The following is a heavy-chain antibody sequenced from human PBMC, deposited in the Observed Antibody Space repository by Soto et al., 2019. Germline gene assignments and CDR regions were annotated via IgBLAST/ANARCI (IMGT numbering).Heavy chain of an antibody. CDR1: GGSISSGDYY. V-gene: IGHV4-30-4*01. J-gene: IGHJ6*02. CDR3: AREDVVVVAATTEVRYYGMDV. CDR2: IYYSGST. Sequence: PSETLSLTCTVSGGSISSGDYYWSWIRHPPGKGLEWIGYIYYSGSTYYNPSLKSRVTISVDTSKNQFSLKLSSVTAADTAVYYCAREDVVVVAATTEVRYYGMDVWGQGTTVTVYS. D-gene: IGHD2-15*01.